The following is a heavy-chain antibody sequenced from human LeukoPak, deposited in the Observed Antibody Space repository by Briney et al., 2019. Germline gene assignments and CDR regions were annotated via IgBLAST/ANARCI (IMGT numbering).Heavy chain of an antibody. J-gene: IGHJ4*02. CDR3: ARGNYDILTGYYNLDY. D-gene: IGHD3-9*01. CDR1: GGSISSSNW. V-gene: IGHV4-4*02. Sequence: SGTLSLTCAVSGGSISSSNWWSWVRQPPGKGLEWIGEIYHSGSTNYNPSLKSRVTISVDKSKNQFSLKLSSVTAADTAVYYCARGNYDILTGYYNLDYWGQGTLVTVSS. CDR2: IYHSGST.